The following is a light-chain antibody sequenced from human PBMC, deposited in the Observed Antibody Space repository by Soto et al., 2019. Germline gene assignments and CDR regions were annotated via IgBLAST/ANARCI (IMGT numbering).Light chain of an antibody. J-gene: IGKJ1*01. CDR2: DVS. CDR3: QQRSNWPRT. CDR1: QTIKTRS. V-gene: IGKV3-11*01. Sequence: EIVLTQSPGTLFLSPGERATLSCRASQTIKTRSLAWYQQKPGQAPRLLIYDVSNRAAGIPARFSGSGSGTDFTLTISSLEPEDFAVYYCQQRSNWPRTFGQGTKVDVK.